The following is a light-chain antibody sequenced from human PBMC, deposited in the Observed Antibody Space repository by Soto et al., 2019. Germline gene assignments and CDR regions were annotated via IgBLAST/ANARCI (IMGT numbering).Light chain of an antibody. CDR1: QSVSSY. J-gene: IGKJ1*01. Sequence: EIVLTQSPATLSLSPGERATLSCRASQSVSSYLAWYQQKPGQAPRLLIYDASNRATGIPARFSGSGSGTDFTLTISSLEPEDFAVYYCQQRSNWPLLSFGQGIKVEIK. V-gene: IGKV3-11*01. CDR2: DAS. CDR3: QQRSNWPLLS.